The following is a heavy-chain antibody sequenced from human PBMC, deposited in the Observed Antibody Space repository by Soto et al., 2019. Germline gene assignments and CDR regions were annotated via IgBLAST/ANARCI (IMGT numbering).Heavy chain of an antibody. CDR2: ISADNGDI. D-gene: IGHD1-26*01. J-gene: IGHJ3*02. CDR3: AKGGGWEVTDAFDI. Sequence: ASVKVSCKASGFTLSTSGVTWVRRAPGQGLEWMGWISADNGDINYAQKFLGRITMTRDTSTNTAHMELRSLRSDDTAVYYCAKGGGWEVTDAFDIWG. CDR1: GFTLSTSG. V-gene: IGHV1-18*01.